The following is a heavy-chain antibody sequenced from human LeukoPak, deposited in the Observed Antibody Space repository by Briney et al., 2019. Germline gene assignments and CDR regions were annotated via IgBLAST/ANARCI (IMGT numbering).Heavy chain of an antibody. CDR2: IYYSGST. Sequence: PSETLSLTCTVSGGSISSYYWSWIRQPPGKGLEWIGYIYYSGSTNYDPSLKSRVTISVDTSKNQFSLKLSPVTAADTAVYYCARAVVVGAFDIWGQGTMVTVSS. CDR3: ARAVVVGAFDI. V-gene: IGHV4-59*01. D-gene: IGHD2-15*01. J-gene: IGHJ3*02. CDR1: GGSISSYY.